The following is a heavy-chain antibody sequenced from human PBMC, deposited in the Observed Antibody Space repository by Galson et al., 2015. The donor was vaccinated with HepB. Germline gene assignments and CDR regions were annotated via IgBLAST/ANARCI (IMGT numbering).Heavy chain of an antibody. CDR1: GFPFSSYA. CDR2: ISYGGSNK. CDR3: ARVDPQAATLGWFGP. J-gene: IGHJ5*02. Sequence: SLRLSCAASGFPFSSYAMHWVRQAPGKGLECVAVISYGGSNKYYADSVKGRFTVSRDNSKSALFLQMNSLRGEDTAVYYCARVDPQAATLGWFGPWGQGTLVTVSS. D-gene: IGHD2-15*01. V-gene: IGHV3-30-3*01.